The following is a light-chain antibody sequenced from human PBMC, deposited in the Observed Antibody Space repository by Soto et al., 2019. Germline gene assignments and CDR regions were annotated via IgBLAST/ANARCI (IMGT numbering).Light chain of an antibody. CDR1: SSDVGAYNY. CDR3: TSYAGSNNWV. Sequence: QSALTQPPSASGSPGRSVTISCTGTSSDVGAYNYVSWYQQHPGKAPKLMLYEVTKRPSGVPDRFSGSKSDNTASLTVSGLQAEDEADYYCTSYAGSNNWVFGGGTKLTVL. CDR2: EVT. V-gene: IGLV2-8*01. J-gene: IGLJ3*02.